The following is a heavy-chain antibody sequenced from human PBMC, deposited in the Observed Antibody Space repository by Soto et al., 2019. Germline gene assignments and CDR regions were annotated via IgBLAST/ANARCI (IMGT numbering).Heavy chain of an antibody. CDR1: GFTFSNAW. J-gene: IGHJ4*02. D-gene: IGHD6-13*01. CDR3: TTDGKDRIAAADYYFDY. CDR2: IKSKTDGGTT. Sequence: GGALRLSCAASGFTFSNAWMNCVRQAPGKGLEWVGRIKSKTDGGTTDYAAPVKGRFTISRDDSKNTLYLQMNSLKTEDTAVYYCTTDGKDRIAAADYYFDYWGQGTLVTVSS. V-gene: IGHV3-15*07.